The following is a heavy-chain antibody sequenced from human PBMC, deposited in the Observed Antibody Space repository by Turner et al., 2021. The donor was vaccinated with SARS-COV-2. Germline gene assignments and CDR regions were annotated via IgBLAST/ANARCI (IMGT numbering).Heavy chain of an antibody. CDR3: ARDLEGAMVTYYYGMDV. CDR1: GLTFSSYG. Sequence: QVQLVESGGGVVQPGRSLRLSCAASGLTFSSYGMHWVRQAPGKGLEWVAVIWYDGSNKYYADSVKGRFTISRDNSKNTLYLQMNSLRAEDTAVYYCARDLEGAMVTYYYGMDVWGQGTTVTVSS. CDR2: IWYDGSNK. J-gene: IGHJ6*02. D-gene: IGHD5-18*01. V-gene: IGHV3-33*01.